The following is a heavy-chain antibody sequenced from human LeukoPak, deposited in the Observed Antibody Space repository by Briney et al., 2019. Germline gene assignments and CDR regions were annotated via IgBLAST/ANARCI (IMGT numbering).Heavy chain of an antibody. CDR3: ARDNPPYCNGGSCYSY. CDR2: IIPIIDLA. J-gene: IGHJ4*02. V-gene: IGHV1-69*04. CDR1: VGTFNSYD. Sequence: SVKVSRKASVGTFNSYDISWVRQAAGQGLECMGRIIPIIDLANYAQKFQGRVTITADGSTSTAYMELSSLRSEDTAIYYCARDNPPYCNGGSCYSYWGQGTLVTVSS. D-gene: IGHD2-15*01.